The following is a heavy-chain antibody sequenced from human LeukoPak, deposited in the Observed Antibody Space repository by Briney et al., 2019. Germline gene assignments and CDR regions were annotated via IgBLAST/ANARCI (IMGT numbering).Heavy chain of an antibody. Sequence: SGPTLVNPTQTLTMTCTFSGFSLSTSGLGVGWIRQPPGKALERLALTYWNDDKRYSPSLKSRLTITKDTSKNQVVLTMTTMDTVDTATYYCAHHKDYYDSSGYYYEDYWGQGTLVTVSS. D-gene: IGHD3-22*01. CDR1: GFSLSTSGLG. V-gene: IGHV2-5*01. J-gene: IGHJ4*02. CDR2: TYWNDDK. CDR3: AHHKDYYDSSGYYYEDY.